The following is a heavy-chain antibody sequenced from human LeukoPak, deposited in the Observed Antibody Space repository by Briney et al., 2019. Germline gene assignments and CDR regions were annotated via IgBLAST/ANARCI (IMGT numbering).Heavy chain of an antibody. CDR3: ARVGRQAYGSGSSHFDY. CDR1: GGTFSSYA. CDR2: NIPILGIA. D-gene: IGHD3-10*01. Sequence: ASVKVSCKASGGTFSSYAISWVRQAPGQGLEWMGRNIPILGIANYAQKFQGRVTITADKSTSTAYMELSSLRSEDTAVYYCARVGRQAYGSGSSHFDYWGQGTLVTVSS. J-gene: IGHJ4*02. V-gene: IGHV1-69*04.